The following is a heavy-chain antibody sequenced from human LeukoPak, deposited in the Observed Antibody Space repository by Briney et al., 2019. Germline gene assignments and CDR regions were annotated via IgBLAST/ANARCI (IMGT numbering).Heavy chain of an antibody. V-gene: IGHV1-69*05. CDR3: ASGGGNYYYYMDV. J-gene: IGHJ6*03. CDR2: IIPIFGTA. D-gene: IGHD3-16*01. Sequence: ASVKVSCKASGGTFSSNAISWVRQAPGQGLEWMGGIIPIFGTANYAQKFQGRVTITTDESTSTAYMELSSLRSEDTAVYYCASGGGNYYYYMDVWGKGTTVTVSS. CDR1: GGTFSSNA.